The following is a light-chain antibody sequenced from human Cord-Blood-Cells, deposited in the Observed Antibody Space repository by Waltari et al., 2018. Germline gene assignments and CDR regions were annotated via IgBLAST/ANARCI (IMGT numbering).Light chain of an antibody. J-gene: IGLJ3*02. CDR3: QSYDSSLSGSEV. CDR2: GNS. CDR1: SSNIGAGYD. Sequence: QSVLTQPPSVSGAPGQRVTISCTGSSSNIGAGYDVHWYQQLPGTAPKLLIYGNSTRPSGVPDRVSGSKSGTSASLAITGLQAEDEADYYCQSYDSSLSGSEVFGGGTKLTVL. V-gene: IGLV1-40*01.